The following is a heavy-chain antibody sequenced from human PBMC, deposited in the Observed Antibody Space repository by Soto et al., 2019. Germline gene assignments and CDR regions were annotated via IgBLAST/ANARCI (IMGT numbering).Heavy chain of an antibody. J-gene: IGHJ5*02. V-gene: IGHV6-1*01. D-gene: IGHD1-7*01. CDR3: ARETRYNWNSGNWFDP. Sequence: PSQTLSLTCAISGDSVSSNSAAWNWIRQSPSRGLEWLGRTYYRSKWYNDYAVSVKSRITINPDTSKNQFSLQLNSVTPEDTAVYYCARETRYNWNSGNWFDPWGQGTVVTVSS. CDR2: TYYRSKWYN. CDR1: GDSVSSNSAA.